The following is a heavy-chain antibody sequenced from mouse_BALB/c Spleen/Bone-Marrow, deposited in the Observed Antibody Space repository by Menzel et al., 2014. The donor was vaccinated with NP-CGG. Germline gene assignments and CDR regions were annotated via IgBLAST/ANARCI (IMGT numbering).Heavy chain of an antibody. CDR3: ASYYYGRYFDV. CDR1: GFNIKDTH. Sequence: VQLQQPGAELVKPGASAKLSCTASGFNIKDTHMHWVKQRPEQGLEWIGRIDPANGNTKYDPKFQGKATITADTSSNTAYLQLSSLTSEDTAVYYCASYYYGRYFDVWGAGTTVTVSS. V-gene: IGHV14-3*02. D-gene: IGHD1-1*01. CDR2: IDPANGNT. J-gene: IGHJ1*01.